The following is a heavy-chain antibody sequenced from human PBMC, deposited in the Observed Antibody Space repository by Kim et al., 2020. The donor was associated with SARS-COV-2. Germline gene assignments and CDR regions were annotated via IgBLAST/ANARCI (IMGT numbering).Heavy chain of an antibody. CDR2: ISGSSSHI. D-gene: IGHD3-9*01. V-gene: IGHV3-21*01. CDR1: GFTFSTYD. CDR3: ARRSPPARYNGMDV. J-gene: IGHJ6*02. Sequence: GGSLRLSCAASGFTFSTYDMNWVRQAPGKGLEWVSSISGSSSHIYFADSVRGRFTVSRANAKTSLYLQLNSLGPEDTAVYFCARRSPPARYNGMDVWGQG.